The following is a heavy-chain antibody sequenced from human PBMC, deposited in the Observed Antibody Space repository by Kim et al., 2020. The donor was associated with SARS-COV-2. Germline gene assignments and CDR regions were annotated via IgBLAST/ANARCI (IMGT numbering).Heavy chain of an antibody. Sequence: GGSLRLSCAASGFTFGSYSMNWVRQAPGKGLEWVSSISSSSSYIYYADSVKGRFTISRDNAKNSLYLQMNSLRAEDTAVYYCATLGNDYGGNTDFYYGMDVSGQGTTVTASS. J-gene: IGHJ6*02. CDR3: ATLGNDYGGNTDFYYGMDV. CDR2: ISSSSSYI. D-gene: IGHD1-1*01. V-gene: IGHV3-21*01. CDR1: GFTFGSYS.